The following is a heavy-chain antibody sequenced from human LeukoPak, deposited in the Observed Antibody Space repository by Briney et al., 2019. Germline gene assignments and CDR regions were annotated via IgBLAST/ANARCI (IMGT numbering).Heavy chain of an antibody. CDR3: AKGDTTWELPHDY. Sequence: GGSLRLSCAASGFTFSSYAMSWVRQAPGKGLEWFSAISGTGRSTYYGDSVKGLFTISRDNSKNTLYLQMNSVRDEDTAVYYCAKGDTTWELPHDYWGQGTLVTVSS. D-gene: IGHD1-26*01. CDR1: GFTFSSYA. J-gene: IGHJ4*02. V-gene: IGHV3-23*01. CDR2: ISGTGRST.